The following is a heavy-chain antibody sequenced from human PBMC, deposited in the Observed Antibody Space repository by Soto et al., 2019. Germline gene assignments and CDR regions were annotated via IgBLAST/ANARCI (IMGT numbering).Heavy chain of an antibody. V-gene: IGHV3-15*07. Sequence: GGSLRLSCAASGFTFSNAWMNWVRQAPGKGLEWVGRIKSKTDSGTTDYAAPVKGRFTISRDDSKNTLYLQMNSLKTEDTAVYYCTTLRGGIYYDSSGYPDYWGQGTLVTVSS. J-gene: IGHJ4*02. CDR3: TTLRGGIYYDSSGYPDY. D-gene: IGHD3-22*01. CDR1: GFTFSNAW. CDR2: IKSKTDSGTT.